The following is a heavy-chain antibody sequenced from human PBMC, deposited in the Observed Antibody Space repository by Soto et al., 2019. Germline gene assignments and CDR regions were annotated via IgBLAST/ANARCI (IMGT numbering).Heavy chain of an antibody. CDR3: ARETYYDFWSGPYYGMDV. J-gene: IGHJ6*02. CDR1: GFTFSSYA. Sequence: QVQLVESGGGVVQPGRSLRLSCAASGFTFSSYAMHWVRQAPGKGLEWVAVISYDGSNKYYAESVKGRFTISRDNSKNTLYQQMNCLRAEDTAVYYCARETYYDFWSGPYYGMDVWGQGTTVTVSS. D-gene: IGHD3-3*01. CDR2: ISYDGSNK. V-gene: IGHV3-30-3*01.